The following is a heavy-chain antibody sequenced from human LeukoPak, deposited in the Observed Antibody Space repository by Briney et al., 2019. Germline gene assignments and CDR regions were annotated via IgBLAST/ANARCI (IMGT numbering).Heavy chain of an antibody. Sequence: GGALRLSCAASGFTFSSYAMSWVRQAPGKGLEWVSSITSGGDYIYYADSVKGRFTTSRDNAKNSLSLQLNSLRVEDTAVYYCARGHYDVLAASYKWTPDYWGQGTLVTVSS. CDR1: GFTFSSYA. CDR2: ITSGGDYI. CDR3: ARGHYDVLAASYKWTPDY. D-gene: IGHD3-9*01. J-gene: IGHJ4*02. V-gene: IGHV3-21*01.